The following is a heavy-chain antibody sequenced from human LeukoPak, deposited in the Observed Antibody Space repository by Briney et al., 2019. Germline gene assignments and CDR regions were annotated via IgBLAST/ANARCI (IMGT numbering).Heavy chain of an antibody. V-gene: IGHV3-30*18. CDR1: GFTFSSYG. CDR3: AKEGPGYYDFWSGGNCFDP. CDR2: ISYDGSNK. Sequence: RGSLRLSCAASGFTFSSYGMHWVRQAPGKGLEWVAVISYDGSNKYYADSVKGRFTISRDNSKNTLYLQMNSLRAEDTAVYYCAKEGPGYYDFWSGGNCFDPWGQGTLVTVSS. J-gene: IGHJ5*02. D-gene: IGHD3-3*01.